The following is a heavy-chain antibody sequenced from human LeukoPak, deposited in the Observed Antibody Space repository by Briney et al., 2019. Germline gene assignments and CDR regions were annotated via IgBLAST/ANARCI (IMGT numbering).Heavy chain of an antibody. J-gene: IGHJ4*02. D-gene: IGHD2-8*01. CDR3: ARDLVWAKSLRLEY. V-gene: IGHV3-30*04. CDR2: ISYGGSNK. CDR1: GFTFSSYA. Sequence: GRSLRLSCAASGFTFSSYAMHWVRQAPGKGLEWVAVISYGGSNKYYVDSVKGRFTISRDNSKNTLYLQMNSLRAEDTAVYYCARDLVWAKSLRLEYWGQGTLVTVSS.